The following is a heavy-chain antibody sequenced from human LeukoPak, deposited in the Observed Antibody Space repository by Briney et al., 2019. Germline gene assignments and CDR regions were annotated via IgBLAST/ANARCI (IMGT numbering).Heavy chain of an antibody. J-gene: IGHJ3*02. Sequence: PGRSLRLSCAASGFTFSSYAMSWVRQAPGKGLEWVSAISGSGGSTYYADSVKGRFTISRDNSKNTLYLQMNSLRAEDTAVYYCAKPITMIVVGYAFDIWGQGTMVTVSS. CDR1: GFTFSSYA. D-gene: IGHD3-22*01. CDR3: AKPITMIVVGYAFDI. V-gene: IGHV3-23*01. CDR2: ISGSGGST.